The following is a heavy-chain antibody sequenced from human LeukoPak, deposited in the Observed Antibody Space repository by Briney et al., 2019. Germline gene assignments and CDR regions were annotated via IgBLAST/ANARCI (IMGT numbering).Heavy chain of an antibody. CDR2: IYYSGST. J-gene: IGHJ5*02. CDR1: GGSISSYY. V-gene: IGHV4-59*01. Sequence: PSETLSLTCTVSGGSISSYYWSWIRQPPGKGLERIGYIYYSGSTNYNPSLKSRVTMSVDTSKNQFSLKLSSVTAADTAVYYCAREIEWFGELLSNWFDPWGQGTLVTVSS. CDR3: AREIEWFGELLSNWFDP. D-gene: IGHD3-10*01.